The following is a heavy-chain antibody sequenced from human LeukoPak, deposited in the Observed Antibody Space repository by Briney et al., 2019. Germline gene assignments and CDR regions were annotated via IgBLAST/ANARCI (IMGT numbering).Heavy chain of an antibody. J-gene: IGHJ4*02. CDR1: GFTFSSYS. CDR3: ARGSYSSGCSH. CDR2: ISSRSSYI. D-gene: IGHD6-19*01. Sequence: PGGSLRLSCAASGFTFSSYSMNWVRQAPGKGLEWVSSISSRSSYIYYADSVKGRFTISRDNAKNSLYLQMNSLRAEDTAVYYCARGSYSSGCSHWGQGTLVTVSS. V-gene: IGHV3-21*01.